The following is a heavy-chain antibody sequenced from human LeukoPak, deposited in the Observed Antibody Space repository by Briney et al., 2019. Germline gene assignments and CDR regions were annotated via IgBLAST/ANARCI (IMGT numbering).Heavy chain of an antibody. CDR2: ISYDGSNK. D-gene: IGHD6-13*01. CDR1: GFTFSSYA. V-gene: IGHV3-30*04. CDR3: ARDYAQRQQQLVQGVDFDY. Sequence: GGSLRLSCAASGFTFSSYAMHWVRQAPGKGLEWVAVISYDGSNKYYADSVKGRFTISRDNSKNTLYLQMNSLRSEDTAVYYCARDYAQRQQQLVQGVDFDYWGQGTLVTVSS. J-gene: IGHJ4*02.